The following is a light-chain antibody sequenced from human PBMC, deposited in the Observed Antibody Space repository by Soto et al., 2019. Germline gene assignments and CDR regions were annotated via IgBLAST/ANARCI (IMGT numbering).Light chain of an antibody. Sequence: EILLTQSPSTLSLSPGEGVTLSCRASQSVTVNSLAWYQQKPGQAPRLLIYAASTRAAAVPDRFSGSGSGTDFSLTISGLEPGDLAVYYCQQYGSSPRTFGQGTKVDIK. V-gene: IGKV3-20*01. CDR3: QQYGSSPRT. CDR2: AAS. CDR1: QSVTVNS. J-gene: IGKJ1*01.